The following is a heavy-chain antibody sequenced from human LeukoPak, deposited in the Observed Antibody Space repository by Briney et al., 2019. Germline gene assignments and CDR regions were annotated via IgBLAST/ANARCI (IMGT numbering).Heavy chain of an antibody. D-gene: IGHD5-18*01. CDR2: TRNKANSYTT. CDR3: ARAFRGYSYDF. J-gene: IGHJ4*02. CDR1: GFTFSDHY. Sequence: GRSLSLSCAASGFTFSDHYMDWVRQAPGKGVESVGRTRNKANSYTTEYAASVKGRFTISSDNSKLSLYLKMNSLKAEDTAVYYCARAFRGYSYDFRGQGTLVTVSS. V-gene: IGHV3-72*01.